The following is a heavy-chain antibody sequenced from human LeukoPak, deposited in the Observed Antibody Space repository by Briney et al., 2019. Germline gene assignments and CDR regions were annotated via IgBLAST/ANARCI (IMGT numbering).Heavy chain of an antibody. CDR1: GYTFTSYG. D-gene: IGHD2-2*01. CDR3: ARHRVVVPAAIYGY. V-gene: IGHV1-18*01. CDR2: ISAYNGNT. J-gene: IGHJ4*02. Sequence: GASVKVSCKASGYTFTSYGISWVRQAPGQGLEWMGWISAYNGNTSYAQKLQGRVTMTTDTSTSTAYMELRSLRSDDTAVYYCARHRVVVPAAIYGYWGQGTLVTVSS.